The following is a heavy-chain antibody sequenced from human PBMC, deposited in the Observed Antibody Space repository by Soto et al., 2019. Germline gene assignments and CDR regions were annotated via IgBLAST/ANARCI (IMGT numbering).Heavy chain of an antibody. J-gene: IGHJ4*02. CDR1: GGSISTGDYW. CDR3: ARGPSGDTVDS. V-gene: IGHV4-30-4*01. CDR2: IYDGGRT. Sequence: QVQLQESGPGLVKPSQTLSLTCTVSGGSISTGDYWWSWIRRSPDMGLEWIGHIYDGGRTYNNPSLESRVTISVDTSKSQLSLTLSSVSAADTAVYYCARGPSGDTVDSWGQGTLVTVSS. D-gene: IGHD7-27*01.